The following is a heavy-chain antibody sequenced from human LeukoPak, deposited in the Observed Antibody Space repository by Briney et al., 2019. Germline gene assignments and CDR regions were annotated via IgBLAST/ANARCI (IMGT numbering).Heavy chain of an antibody. CDR3: ARGWVYIYELDY. CDR1: GYTFTGYY. Sequence: ASVNVSCKASGYTFTGYYMHWVRQAAGQGLEGVGWANPNSGGTKLAQKLQGWVTLARDTALSPVYMELRRLRSDDTAVYYCARGWVYIYELDYWGQGTLVTVSS. J-gene: IGHJ4*02. CDR2: ANPNSGGT. V-gene: IGHV1-2*04. D-gene: IGHD1-26*01.